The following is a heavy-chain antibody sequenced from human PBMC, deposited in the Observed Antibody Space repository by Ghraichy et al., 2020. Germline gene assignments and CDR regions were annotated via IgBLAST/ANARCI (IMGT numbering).Heavy chain of an antibody. CDR2: IWYDGSNK. CDR3: ARDFGTLARGAKGGFDY. CDR1: GFIFSNYD. D-gene: IGHD3-10*01. V-gene: IGHV3-33*01. J-gene: IGHJ4*02. Sequence: GGSLRLSCAASGFIFSNYDMHWVRQAPGKGLEWVAVIWYDGSNKYHADSVKGRFTISRDNSRNTLFLQMDSLRAEDTAVYYCARDFGTLARGAKGGFDYWGQGTLVTVSS.